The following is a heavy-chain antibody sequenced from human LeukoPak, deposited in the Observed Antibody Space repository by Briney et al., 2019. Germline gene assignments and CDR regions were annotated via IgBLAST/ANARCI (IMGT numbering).Heavy chain of an antibody. CDR1: GFTFSSYG. Sequence: GGSLRLSCVPSGFTFSSYGMSWVRQAPGKGLEWVSAISGSGGSTYYADSVKGRFTISRDNSKNTLYLQMNSLRAEDTAVYYCAKDGRTMVRGVTNYYMDVWGKGTTVTISS. D-gene: IGHD3-10*01. CDR3: AKDGRTMVRGVTNYYMDV. J-gene: IGHJ6*03. V-gene: IGHV3-23*01. CDR2: ISGSGGST.